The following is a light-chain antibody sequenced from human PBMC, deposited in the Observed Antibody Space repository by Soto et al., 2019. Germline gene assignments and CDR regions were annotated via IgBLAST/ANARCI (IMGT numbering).Light chain of an antibody. CDR1: SSNIGAGYD. J-gene: IGLJ1*01. CDR2: DNT. Sequence: HSVLTQPPSVSGAPGQRGTISCTGSSSNIGAGYDVHWYQQLPGAAPKLLIYDNTNRPSGVPDRFSGSKSGTSASLAITGLQSEDEADYYCQSYDNSLSGYVFGTGTKLTVL. V-gene: IGLV1-40*01. CDR3: QSYDNSLSGYV.